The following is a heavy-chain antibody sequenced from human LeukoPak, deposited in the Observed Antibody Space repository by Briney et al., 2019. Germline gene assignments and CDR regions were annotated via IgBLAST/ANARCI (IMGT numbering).Heavy chain of an antibody. D-gene: IGHD6-19*01. CDR3: ASSAIAVAAHWYWFDP. J-gene: IGHJ5*02. V-gene: IGHV3-21*01. CDR1: GFTFSSYS. CDR2: ISSSSSYI. Sequence: GGSLRLSCAASGFTFSSYSMNWARQAPGKGLEWVSSISSSSSYIYYADSVKGRFTISRDNAKNSLYLQMNSLRAEDTAVYCCASSAIAVAAHWYWFDPWGQGTLVTVSS.